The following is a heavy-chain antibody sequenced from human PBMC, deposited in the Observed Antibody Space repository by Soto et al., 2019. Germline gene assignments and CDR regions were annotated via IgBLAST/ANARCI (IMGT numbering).Heavy chain of an antibody. D-gene: IGHD1-1*01. J-gene: IGHJ4*02. CDR2: IYSGGST. CDR1: GFTVSSNY. V-gene: IGHV3-53*01. CDR3: ASTGDWNYFDY. Sequence: RGSLRLSCAASGFTVSSNYMSWVCQAPGKGLEWVSVIYSGGSTYYADSVKGRFTISRDNSKNTLYLQMNSLRAEDTAVYYCASTGDWNYFDYWGQGTLVTVSS.